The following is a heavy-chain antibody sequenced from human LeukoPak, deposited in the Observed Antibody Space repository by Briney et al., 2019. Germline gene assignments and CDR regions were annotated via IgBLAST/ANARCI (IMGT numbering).Heavy chain of an antibody. V-gene: IGHV4-4*07. CDR2: IYTSGST. CDR3: ARDPYYDILTGYYNPTLLDY. Sequence: SETLSLTCTVSGGSISSYYWSWIRQPAGKGLEWIGRIYTSGSTNYNPSLKSRVTMSVDTSKNQFSLKLSSVTAADTAVYYCARDPYYDILTGYYNPTLLDYWGQGTLVTVSS. CDR1: GGSISSYY. J-gene: IGHJ4*02. D-gene: IGHD3-9*01.